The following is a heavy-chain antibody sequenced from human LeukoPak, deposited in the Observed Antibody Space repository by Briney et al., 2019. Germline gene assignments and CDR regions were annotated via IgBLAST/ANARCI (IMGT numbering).Heavy chain of an antibody. V-gene: IGHV1-18*01. Sequence: ASVKVSCKASGYTFTNYGINWVRQAPGQGLEWMGWISTYNGNTNYAQNLQGRVTLTTDTSTSTAYMELRSLRSDDTAVYYCAREGLYCGGDCYSDYWGQGTLVTVSS. CDR3: AREGLYCGGDCYSDY. CDR2: ISTYNGNT. D-gene: IGHD2-21*01. CDR1: GYTFTNYG. J-gene: IGHJ4*02.